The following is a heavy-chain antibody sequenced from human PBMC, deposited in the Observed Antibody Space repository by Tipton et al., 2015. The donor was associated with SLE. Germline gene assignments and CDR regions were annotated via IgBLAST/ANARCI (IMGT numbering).Heavy chain of an antibody. J-gene: IGHJ4*02. CDR1: GFTFTAYT. V-gene: IGHV3-48*01. CDR2: ISSSSSTI. CDR3: ARGWLRFAFDY. Sequence: GSLRLSCAASGFTFTAYTMNWIRQAPGKGLEWVSSISSSSSTIYYADSVKGRFTISRDNAKNSLYLQMNSLRAEDTAVYYCARGWLRFAFDYWGQGTLVTVSS. D-gene: IGHD3-22*01.